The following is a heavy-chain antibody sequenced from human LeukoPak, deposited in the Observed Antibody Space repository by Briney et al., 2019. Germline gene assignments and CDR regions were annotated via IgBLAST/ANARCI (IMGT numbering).Heavy chain of an antibody. Sequence: SETLSLTCTVSGGSISSYYWSWIRHPAGKGLECIGRIYTSGSTNYNPSLKSRVTMSVDTSKNQFSLKLSSVTAADTAVYYCAREPEYGSGSYYKVEDAFDIWGQGTMVTVSS. CDR1: GGSISSYY. V-gene: IGHV4-4*07. CDR2: IYTSGST. CDR3: AREPEYGSGSYYKVEDAFDI. D-gene: IGHD3-10*01. J-gene: IGHJ3*02.